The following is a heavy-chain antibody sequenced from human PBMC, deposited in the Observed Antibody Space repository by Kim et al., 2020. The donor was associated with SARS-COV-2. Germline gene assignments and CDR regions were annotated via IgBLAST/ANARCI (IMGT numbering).Heavy chain of an antibody. D-gene: IGHD1-1*01. J-gene: IGHJ5*02. Sequence: SETLSLTCTVSGGSIRSGTNTWGWIRLPPGKGLEWIATFHYTGNTNYNPSLQSRLTISMDTSKSQVSLNLTSVTAADTAVYYCARLPTGHPNGFDRWGQGTLVTVSS. CDR3: ARLPTGHPNGFDR. CDR2: FHYTGNT. V-gene: IGHV4-39*01. CDR1: GGSIRSGTNT.